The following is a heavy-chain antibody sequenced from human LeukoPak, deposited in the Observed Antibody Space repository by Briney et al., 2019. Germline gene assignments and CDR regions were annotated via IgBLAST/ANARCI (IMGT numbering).Heavy chain of an antibody. Sequence: PGGSLRLSCAASGFTFSSYSMNWVRQAPGKGLEWVSSISSSSSYIYYADSVKGRFTISRDNAKNSLYLQMNSLRAEDTAVYYCARVGIAAAGDFDYWGQGTLVTVSS. CDR1: GFTFSSYS. D-gene: IGHD6-13*01. CDR2: ISSSSSYI. V-gene: IGHV3-21*01. J-gene: IGHJ4*02. CDR3: ARVGIAAAGDFDY.